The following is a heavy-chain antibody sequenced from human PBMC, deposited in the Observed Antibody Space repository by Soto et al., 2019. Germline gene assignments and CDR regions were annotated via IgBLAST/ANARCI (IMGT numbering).Heavy chain of an antibody. CDR1: CGSFSGYY. CDR3: ARGSTLYSGSYWGAYYFDY. V-gene: IGHV4-34*01. D-gene: IGHD1-26*01. J-gene: IGHJ4*02. Sequence: SETLSLTCAVYCGSFSGYYWSWIRQPPGKGLEWIGEINHSGSTNYNPSLKSRVTISVDTSKNQFSLKLSSVTAADTAVYYCARGSTLYSGSYWGAYYFDYWGQGTLVTVSS. CDR2: INHSGST.